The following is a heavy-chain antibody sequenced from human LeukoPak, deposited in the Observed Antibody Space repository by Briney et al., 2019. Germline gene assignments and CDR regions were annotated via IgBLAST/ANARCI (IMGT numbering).Heavy chain of an antibody. Sequence: SETLSLTCTVSGGSISSYYWSWIRQPAGKGLEWIGRIYTSGSTNYNPSLKSRVTISVDTSKNQFSLKLSSVTAADTAVYYCASYRRRGFDCWGQRTLVTVSS. V-gene: IGHV4-4*07. CDR2: IYTSGST. J-gene: IGHJ4*02. CDR1: GGSISSYY. CDR3: ASYRRRGFDC.